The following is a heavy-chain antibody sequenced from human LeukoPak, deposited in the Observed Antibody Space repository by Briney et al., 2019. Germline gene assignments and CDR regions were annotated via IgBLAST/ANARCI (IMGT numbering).Heavy chain of an antibody. CDR3: ARVYGGYDSSGYPLTYYYYYYMDV. V-gene: IGHV3-23*01. CDR2: ISGSGGST. D-gene: IGHD3-22*01. J-gene: IGHJ6*03. Sequence: GGSLRLSCAASGFTFSSYGMSWVRQAPGKGLEWVSAISGSGGSTDYADSVKGRFTISRDNSKNTLYLQMNSLRAEDTAVYCCARVYGGYDSSGYPLTYYYYYYMDVWGKGTTVTISS. CDR1: GFTFSSYG.